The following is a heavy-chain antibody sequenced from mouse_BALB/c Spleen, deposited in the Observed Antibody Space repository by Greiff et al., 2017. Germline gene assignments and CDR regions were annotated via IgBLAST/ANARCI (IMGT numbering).Heavy chain of an antibody. CDR1: GYTFTSYW. V-gene: IGHV1-69*02. CDR2: IYPSDSDT. J-gene: IGHJ3*01. CDR3: TLLTTAFGWFAY. Sequence: QVQLQQPGAELVRPGASVKLSCKASGYTFTSYWINWVKQRPGQGLEWIGNIYPSDSDTNYNQKFKDKATLTVDKSSSTAYMQLSSPTSEDAAVYYCTLLTTAFGWFAYWGQGTLVTVSA. D-gene: IGHD1-2*01.